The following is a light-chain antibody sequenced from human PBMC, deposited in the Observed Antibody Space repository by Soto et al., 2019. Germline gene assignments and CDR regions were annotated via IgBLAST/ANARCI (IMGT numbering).Light chain of an antibody. CDR1: QSITSN. CDR3: QQYNEWPSWT. Sequence: EIVMTQSPATLSVSPGERATLSCRASQSITSNLAWHQHKPSQAPRLLIYAASTRATGIPARFSGSESGTEFTRTISSLQSEDFAFYYRQQYNEWPSWTFRQATKVEIK. V-gene: IGKV3-15*01. J-gene: IGKJ1*01. CDR2: AAS.